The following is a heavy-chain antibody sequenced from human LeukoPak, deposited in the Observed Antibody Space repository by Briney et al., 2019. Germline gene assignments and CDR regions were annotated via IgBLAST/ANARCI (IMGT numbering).Heavy chain of an antibody. V-gene: IGHV3-23*01. CDR3: AKDRPRYYYDSSGFSFDY. CDR2: ISGSGGST. J-gene: IGHJ4*02. Sequence: GGSLRLSCAASGFTFSSYAMSWVRQAPGKGLECVSAISGSGGSTYYADSVKGRFAISRDNSKNTLYLQMNSLRAEDTAVYYCAKDRPRYYYDSSGFSFDYWGQGTLVTVSS. D-gene: IGHD3-22*01. CDR1: GFTFSSYA.